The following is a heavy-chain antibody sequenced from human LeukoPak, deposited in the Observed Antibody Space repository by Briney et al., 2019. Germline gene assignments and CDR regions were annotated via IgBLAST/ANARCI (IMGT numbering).Heavy chain of an antibody. CDR3: ARRRSSGYPNYYYYMDV. J-gene: IGHJ6*03. V-gene: IGHV4-34*01. D-gene: IGHD3-22*01. Sequence: PSETLSLTCAVYGGSFSGYYWSWIRQPPGKGLEWIGEINHSGSTNYNPSLKSRVTISVDTSKNQFSLKLSSVTAADTAVYYCARRRSSGYPNYYYYMDVWGKGTTVTVSS. CDR2: INHSGST. CDR1: GGSFSGYY.